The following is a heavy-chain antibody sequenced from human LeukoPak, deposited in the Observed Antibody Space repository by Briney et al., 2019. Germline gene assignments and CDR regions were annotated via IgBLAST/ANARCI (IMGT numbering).Heavy chain of an antibody. Sequence: ASVNVSCKASGYTFTGYYIHWVRQAPGQGLEWMGRINPNNGGTNYAQKFQGRVTMTRDMSMSTAYMELSRLRSVDTAVYCAGADNSSGYRPFDIWGQGTMVTVPS. CDR2: INPNNGGT. D-gene: IGHD3-22*01. CDR1: GYTFTGYY. CDR3: GADNSSGYRPFDI. J-gene: IGHJ3*02. V-gene: IGHV1-2*06.